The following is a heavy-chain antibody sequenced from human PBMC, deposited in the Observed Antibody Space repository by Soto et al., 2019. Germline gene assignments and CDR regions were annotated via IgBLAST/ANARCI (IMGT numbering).Heavy chain of an antibody. CDR1: GCSINTGGYY. CDR3: ARRLDDTPETFFNWFDP. D-gene: IGHD2-15*01. CDR2: IFYTGTA. Sequence: QVQLQESGPGLVKPSQTLSLTCTVSGCSINTGGYYWGWIRHLPGEGLEWIGHIFYTGTAYYNPSLRSRVTVSIDTSANQFSLHMYSVTAADTAMYYCARRLDDTPETFFNWFDPWGQGILVTVSS. V-gene: IGHV4-31*03. J-gene: IGHJ5*02.